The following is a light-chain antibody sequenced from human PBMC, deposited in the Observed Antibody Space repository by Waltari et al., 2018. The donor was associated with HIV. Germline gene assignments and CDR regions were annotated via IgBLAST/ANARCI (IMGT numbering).Light chain of an antibody. CDR2: EVS. J-gene: IGLJ1*01. CDR3: SSYTSSSTLYV. CDR1: SSDVGGYNH. Sequence: QSALTQPASVSGSPGQSITISCTGTSSDVGGYNHVSWYQQHPGKAPKLMISEVSNPPPWVTDLFSGSKSVNTASLTISGLQVEDEADYYCSSYTSSSTLYVFGTGTKVTVL. V-gene: IGLV2-14*01.